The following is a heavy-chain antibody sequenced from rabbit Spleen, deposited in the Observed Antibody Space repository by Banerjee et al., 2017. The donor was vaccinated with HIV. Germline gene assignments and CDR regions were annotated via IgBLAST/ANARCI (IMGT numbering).Heavy chain of an antibody. V-gene: IGHV1S40*01. CDR3: ARGEHFSVGFSAFAIYLDL. Sequence: QSLEESGGGLVQPEGSLALTCKASGFSFSSSDYICWVRQAPGKGLEWISCIAGSSSGFTYSATWAKGRFTISKTSSTTVTLQMTSLTVADTATYFCARGEHFSVGFSAFAIYLDLWGQGTLVTVS. CDR1: GFSFSSSDY. J-gene: IGHJ6*01. D-gene: IGHD6-1*01. CDR2: IAGSSSGFT.